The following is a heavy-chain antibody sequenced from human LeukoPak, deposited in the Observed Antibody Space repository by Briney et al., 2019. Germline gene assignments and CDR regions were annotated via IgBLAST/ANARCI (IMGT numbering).Heavy chain of an antibody. CDR1: GGTFSSYA. V-gene: IGHV1-69*05. J-gene: IGHJ4*02. CDR3: ARVSIYSSSANYFDY. Sequence: GASVKVSCKASGGTFSSYAISWVRQAPGQGLEWMGGIIPIFGTANYAQKFQGRVTITTDESTSTAYMELSSLRSEDTAVYCCARVSIYSSSANYFDYWGQGSLVTVSS. CDR2: IIPIFGTA. D-gene: IGHD6-6*01.